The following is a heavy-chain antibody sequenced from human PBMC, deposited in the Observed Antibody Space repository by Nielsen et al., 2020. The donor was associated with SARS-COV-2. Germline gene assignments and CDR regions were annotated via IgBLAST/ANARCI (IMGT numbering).Heavy chain of an antibody. V-gene: IGHV7-4-1*02. D-gene: IGHD3-10*01. J-gene: IGHJ6*02. CDR3: ARENSGPGGTASYGMDL. CDR2: IDTNIGKP. CDR1: GYSFSRHP. Sequence: ASVKVSCKASGYSFSRHPMNWVRQAPGQGLEWMGWIDTNIGKPTPAQGFTGRFVFSSDTSVSTASLQISTLRAEDTAVYYCARENSGPGGTASYGMDLWGQGTTVTVSS.